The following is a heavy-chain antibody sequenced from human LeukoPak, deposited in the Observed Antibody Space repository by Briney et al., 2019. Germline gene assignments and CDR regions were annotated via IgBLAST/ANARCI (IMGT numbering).Heavy chain of an antibody. CDR3: AKSIAVAGTWIDN. Sequence: SETLSLTCTVSGDSINYASYWGWIRQTPGKGLEWIGSIHRGGTTYFNPSLKSRVTMSIDLSKNQFSLKLTSVAAADSAMYYCAKSIAVAGTWIDNWGQGTLVTVSS. CDR1: GDSINYASY. D-gene: IGHD6-19*01. V-gene: IGHV4-38-2*02. CDR2: IHRGGTT. J-gene: IGHJ4*02.